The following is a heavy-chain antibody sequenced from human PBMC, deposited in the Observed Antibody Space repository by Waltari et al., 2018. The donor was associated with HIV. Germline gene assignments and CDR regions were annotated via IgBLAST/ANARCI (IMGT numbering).Heavy chain of an antibody. CDR1: GESFSDHH. CDR3: ARSAGHAHLWAHYGDY. D-gene: IGHD3-16*01. J-gene: IGHJ4*02. Sequence: QLEPCGTGLLKPSQTLSPTCAVHGESFSDHHRQPYHSFNDSSWCWFRQPPGKGLVWIGEISHIGSTNYNPPLKSPVSITIDTSKKQFSLKLRSVTAADTAIYYCARSAGHAHLWAHYGDYWGQGKLVTVSS. CDR2: ISHIGST. V-gene: IGHV4-34*01.